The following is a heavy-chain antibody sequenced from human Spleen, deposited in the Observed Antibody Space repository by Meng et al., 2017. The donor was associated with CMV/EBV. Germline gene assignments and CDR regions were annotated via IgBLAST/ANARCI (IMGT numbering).Heavy chain of an antibody. J-gene: IGHJ5*02. CDR1: GYYSRCEYH. V-gene: IGHV4-61*08. Sequence: GYYSRCEYHGTWHRQPPGEQLESIGDVHYTGINSHDPVLNSRVTISVDTSKNQFSLELNSVTAADTARYFCARDSTVFGVAAWGQGTLVTVSS. CDR2: VHYTGIN. D-gene: IGHD3-3*01. CDR3: ARDSTVFGVAA.